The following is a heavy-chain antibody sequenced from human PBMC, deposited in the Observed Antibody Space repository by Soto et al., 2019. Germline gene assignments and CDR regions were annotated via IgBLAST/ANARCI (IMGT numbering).Heavy chain of an antibody. Sequence: SETLSLTCAVYGGSFSGYYWSWIRQPPGKGLEWIGEINHSGSTNYNPSLKSRVTISVDTTKNQFSLKLSAVTAADTAVYYCARLRGPHRHFDYWGQGTLVTVSS. CDR2: INHSGST. CDR3: ARLRGPHRHFDY. J-gene: IGHJ4*02. CDR1: GGSFSGYY. V-gene: IGHV4-34*01. D-gene: IGHD3-16*01.